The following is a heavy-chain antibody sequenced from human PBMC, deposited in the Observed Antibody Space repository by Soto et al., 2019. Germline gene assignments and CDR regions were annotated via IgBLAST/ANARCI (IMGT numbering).Heavy chain of an antibody. Sequence: GGSLRLSCAASAFKFSDYYLSWVRQAPGKGLEWVSYISGSGDVIYYADSVKGRFTISRDNDKKSVHLQMDTLRAEDTALYYCARAPDCGEGSCYRHFDLWGQGTRVTVSS. V-gene: IGHV3-11*01. CDR1: AFKFSDYY. D-gene: IGHD2-15*01. CDR3: ARAPDCGEGSCYRHFDL. J-gene: IGHJ4*02. CDR2: ISGSGDVI.